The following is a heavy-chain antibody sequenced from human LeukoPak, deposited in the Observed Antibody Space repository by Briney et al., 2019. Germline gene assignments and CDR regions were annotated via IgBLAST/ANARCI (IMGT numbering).Heavy chain of an antibody. J-gene: IGHJ4*02. CDR1: GFTFSSYA. CDR2: ISSNGGST. CDR3: VKGYYDSSGLGFDY. V-gene: IGHV3-64D*06. Sequence: GGSLRLSCAASGFTFSSYAMHWVRQAPGKGLECVSAISSNGGSTYYADSVKGRFTISRDSSKNTPYLQMSSLRAEDTAVYYCVKGYYDSSGLGFDYWGQGTLVTVSS. D-gene: IGHD3-22*01.